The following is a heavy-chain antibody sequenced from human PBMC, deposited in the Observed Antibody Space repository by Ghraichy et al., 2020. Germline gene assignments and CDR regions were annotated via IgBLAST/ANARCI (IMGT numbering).Heavy chain of an antibody. D-gene: IGHD5-12*01. CDR3: SKAANGYDSRPNNY. V-gene: IGHV3-23*01. Sequence: GGSLRLSCAASGFTFSSYAMTWVRQAPGKGLEWVSAISGSGGITYYADSVRGRFTVARDNSENTLYLEMNSLRAEDTAVYYCSKAANGYDSRPNNYWGQGTLVTVSS. CDR1: GFTFSSYA. CDR2: ISGSGGIT. J-gene: IGHJ4*02.